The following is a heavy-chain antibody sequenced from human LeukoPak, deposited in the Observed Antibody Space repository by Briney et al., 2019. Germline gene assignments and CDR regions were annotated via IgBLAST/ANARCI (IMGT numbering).Heavy chain of an antibody. J-gene: IGHJ6*03. Sequence: APVKVSCKASGYTFTSYDINWVRQATGQGLEWMGWMNPNSGNTGYAQKFQGRVTMTRNTSISTAYMELSSLRSEDTAVYYCARGSSSSVYYYYMDVWGKGTTVTVSS. CDR3: ARGSSSSVYYYYMDV. D-gene: IGHD6-6*01. CDR1: GYTFTSYD. CDR2: MNPNSGNT. V-gene: IGHV1-8*01.